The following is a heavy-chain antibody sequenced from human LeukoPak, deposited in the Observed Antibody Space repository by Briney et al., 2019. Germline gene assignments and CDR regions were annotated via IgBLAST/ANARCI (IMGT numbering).Heavy chain of an antibody. CDR2: ISSSSSYI. CDR1: GFTFSSYS. J-gene: IGHJ4*02. Sequence: PGGSLRLSCAASGFTFSSYSMNWVRQAPGKGLEWVSSISSSSSYIYYADSVKGRFTISRDNAKNSLYLQMNGLRAEDTAVYYCARDRGYDFWSGYLDYWGQGTLVTVSS. V-gene: IGHV3-21*01. CDR3: ARDRGYDFWSGYLDY. D-gene: IGHD3-3*01.